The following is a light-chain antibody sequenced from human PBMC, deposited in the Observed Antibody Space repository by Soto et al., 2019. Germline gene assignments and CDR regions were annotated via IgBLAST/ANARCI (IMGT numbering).Light chain of an antibody. CDR3: CSFAGSYSYV. V-gene: IGLV2-11*01. J-gene: IGLJ1*01. CDR2: DVT. Sequence: QSVLTQPRSVSASPGQSVTISCTGTSSDVGRYDYVSWYQQHPGKAPKLIVYDVTERPSRVPDRFSGSKSGNTASLTISGLQAEDDADYSCCSFAGSYSYVFGTGTKVTVL. CDR1: SSDVGRYDY.